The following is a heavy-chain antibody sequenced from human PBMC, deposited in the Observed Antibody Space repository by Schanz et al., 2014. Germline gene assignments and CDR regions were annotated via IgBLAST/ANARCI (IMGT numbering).Heavy chain of an antibody. CDR3: ARAVGGNSALEWFDP. V-gene: IGHV4-61*05. Sequence: QLQLQESGPGLVKPSETLSLTCTVSGGSISSSSYFWGWIRQPPGKGLEWIGYVYYTGSTTYNPALKSRVTISVVPSKRQFSLKLSSVTAADTAVYYCARAVGGNSALEWFDPWGQGTLVTVSS. D-gene: IGHD2-21*01. CDR2: VYYTGST. J-gene: IGHJ5*02. CDR1: GGSISSSSYF.